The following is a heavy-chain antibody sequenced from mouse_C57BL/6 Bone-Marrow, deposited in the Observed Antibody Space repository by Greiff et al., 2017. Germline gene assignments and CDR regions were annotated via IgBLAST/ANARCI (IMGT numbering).Heavy chain of an antibody. J-gene: IGHJ3*01. CDR1: GFTFTDYY. D-gene: IGHD2-12*01. CDR3: ARYRYYSDCGFSY. CDR2: IRNKANGYTT. V-gene: IGHV7-3*01. Sequence: DVMLVESGGGLVQPGGSLSLSCAASGFTFTDYYMSWVRQPPGKALEWLGFIRNKANGYTTEYSASVKGRFTISRDNSQSILYLQMNALRAEDSATYFCARYRYYSDCGFSYWGQETLVTVSA.